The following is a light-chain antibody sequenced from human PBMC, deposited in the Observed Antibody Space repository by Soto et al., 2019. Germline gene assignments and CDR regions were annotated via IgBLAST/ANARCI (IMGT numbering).Light chain of an antibody. CDR2: DVS. CDR1: QSVSNF. J-gene: IGKJ4*01. V-gene: IGKV3-20*01. CDR3: HQYGISP. Sequence: EIVLTQSPATLSLSPGERAILSCRASQSVSNFLAWYQQKPGQAPRLLIFDVSTRATGVPPRFSGSGSGTDFTLTIIGLEPEDFAVYYCHQYGISPFGGGTKVDIK.